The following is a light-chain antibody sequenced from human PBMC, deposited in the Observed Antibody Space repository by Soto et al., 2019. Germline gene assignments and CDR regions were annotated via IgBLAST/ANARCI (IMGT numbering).Light chain of an antibody. V-gene: IGKV3-20*01. J-gene: IGKJ3*01. CDR2: GAS. Sequence: EIVLTQSPGTLSLSPGERATLSCRASQSVSSSYLAWYQQTPGQAPRPLIYGASSRATGIQDRFSGSGSGTDFTLTISALEPEDCAVYYGQPYCSCLGFTFGPGTKVYIK. CDR3: QPYCSCLGFT. CDR1: QSVSSSY.